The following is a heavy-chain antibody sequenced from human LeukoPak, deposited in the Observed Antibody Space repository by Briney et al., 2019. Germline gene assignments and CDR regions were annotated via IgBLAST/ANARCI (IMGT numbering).Heavy chain of an antibody. V-gene: IGHV3-9*01. CDR2: ITWNSGSI. D-gene: IGHD6-19*01. J-gene: IGHJ4*02. Sequence: SLRLSCAASGFTFDDYAMHWVRQAPGKGLEWVSGITWNSGSIDYADSVKGRFTISRDNAKNSLDLQMNSLRVEDTAVYYCARLGPASSGWPESFDYWGQGTLVTVSS. CDR3: ARLGPASSGWPESFDY. CDR1: GFTFDDYA.